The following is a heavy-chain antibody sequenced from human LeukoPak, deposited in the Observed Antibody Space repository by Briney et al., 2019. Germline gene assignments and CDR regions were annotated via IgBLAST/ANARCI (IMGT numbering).Heavy chain of an antibody. Sequence: PGGSLRLSCAASGFTFSSSWVSWVRQAPGKGLEWVANINADGSSKQYVDSVKGRFTISRDNAENSLYLQVNSLRAEDTAVYYCVAGDYFDYWGQGILVTVSS. CDR1: GFTFSSSW. V-gene: IGHV3-7*01. D-gene: IGHD6-19*01. CDR3: VAGDYFDY. J-gene: IGHJ4*02. CDR2: INADGSSK.